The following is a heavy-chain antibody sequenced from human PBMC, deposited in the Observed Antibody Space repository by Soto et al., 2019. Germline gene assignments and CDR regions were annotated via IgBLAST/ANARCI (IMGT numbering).Heavy chain of an antibody. CDR2: IYWDDDK. CDR3: AYLPCSGGSCSWFSFSGMDV. V-gene: IGHV2-5*02. J-gene: IGHJ6*02. D-gene: IGHD2-15*01. CDR1: GFSLSTSGVG. Sequence: QITLKESGPTLVKPTQTLTLTCTFSGFSLSTSGVGVAWIRQPPGKALEWLALIYWDDDKRYRPSLESRLTLTTDTSKNQVVLTMTNLESVDTATYFCAYLPCSGGSCSWFSFSGMDVWGQGTTVTVSS.